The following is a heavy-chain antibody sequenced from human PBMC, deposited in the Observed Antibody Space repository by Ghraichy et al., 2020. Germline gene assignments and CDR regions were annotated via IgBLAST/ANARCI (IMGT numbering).Heavy chain of an antibody. D-gene: IGHD2-15*01. CDR1: SGYIINSNW. Sequence: SETLSLTCVVSSGYIINSNWWRWARQPPGKGLEWIGEIHYSGRTNCNSSLKSRLSMSVDNSNIQIPLKLHYVTAAGTAAYYCARERGAFNPFGYWGQGILVSVSS. J-gene: IGHJ4*02. CDR3: ARERGAFNPFGY. V-gene: IGHV4/OR15-8*01. CDR2: IHYSGRT.